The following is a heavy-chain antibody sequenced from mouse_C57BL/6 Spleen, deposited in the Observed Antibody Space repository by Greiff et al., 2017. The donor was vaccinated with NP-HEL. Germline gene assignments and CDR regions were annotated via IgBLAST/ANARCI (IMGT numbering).Heavy chain of an antibody. D-gene: IGHD4-1*01. Sequence: EVKLMESGGGLVKPGGSLKLSCAASGFTFSDYGMHWVRQAPEKGLEWVAYISSGSSTIYYADTVKGRFTISSDNAKNTLFLQMTSLRSEDTAMYYCARRTGYYAMDYWGQGTSVTVSS. V-gene: IGHV5-17*01. CDR2: ISSGSSTI. CDR1: GFTFSDYG. J-gene: IGHJ4*01. CDR3: ARRTGYYAMDY.